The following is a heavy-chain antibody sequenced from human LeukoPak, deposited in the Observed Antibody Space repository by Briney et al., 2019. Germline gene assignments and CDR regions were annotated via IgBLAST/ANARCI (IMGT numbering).Heavy chain of an antibody. V-gene: IGHV3-53*01. CDR2: LYSGGST. CDR3: AARDCSTTSCYGGLFDY. D-gene: IGHD2-2*01. Sequence: GGSLRLSCAAPGLSVSSKYMNWVRQALGKGLEWVSLLYSGGSTYYADSVKGRFTISRDSSKNTVYLQMNSLRAEDTAVYYCAARDCSTTSCYGGLFDYWGQGTLVTVSS. CDR1: GLSVSSKY. J-gene: IGHJ4*02.